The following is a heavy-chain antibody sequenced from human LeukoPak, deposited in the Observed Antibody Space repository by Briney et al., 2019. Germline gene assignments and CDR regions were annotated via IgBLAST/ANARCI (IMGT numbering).Heavy chain of an antibody. CDR2: ISSSSSTI. Sequence: PGGTLRLSCAASGFTFSSYSMNWVRQAPGKGLEWVSYISSSSSTIYYADSVKGRFTISRDNAKNSLYLQMNSLRAEDTAVYYCARDRGFPDAFDIWGQGTMVTVSS. D-gene: IGHD3-10*01. CDR3: ARDRGFPDAFDI. J-gene: IGHJ3*02. CDR1: GFTFSSYS. V-gene: IGHV3-48*04.